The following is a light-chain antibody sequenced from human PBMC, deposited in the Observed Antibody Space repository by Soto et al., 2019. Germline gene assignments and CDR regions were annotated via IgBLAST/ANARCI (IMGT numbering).Light chain of an antibody. CDR1: RSFASSY. J-gene: IGKJ5*01. Sequence: EIVLTQSPVTLSLSPGERATLCCRASRSFASSYLGWYQQKPGQAPRLLIYAASTRATGIPDRFSGSGSPTDFTLTISRLEPEDSAVYYCQHYDSSHPYTLGQGTRLEXK. CDR3: QHYDSSHPYT. V-gene: IGKV3-20*01. CDR2: AAS.